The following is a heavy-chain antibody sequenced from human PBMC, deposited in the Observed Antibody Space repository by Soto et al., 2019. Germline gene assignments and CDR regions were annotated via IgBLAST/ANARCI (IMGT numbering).Heavy chain of an antibody. D-gene: IGHD3-10*01. V-gene: IGHV3-23*01. CDR3: AKYLIIFRMPGPDY. Sequence: PGGSLRLSCAASGFTFSSYAMSWVRQAPGKGLEWVSAISGSGGSTYYADSVKGRFTISRDNSKNTLYLQMNSLRAEDTAVYYCAKYLIIFRMPGPDYWGQGTLVTVSS. CDR1: GFTFSSYA. CDR2: ISGSGGST. J-gene: IGHJ4*02.